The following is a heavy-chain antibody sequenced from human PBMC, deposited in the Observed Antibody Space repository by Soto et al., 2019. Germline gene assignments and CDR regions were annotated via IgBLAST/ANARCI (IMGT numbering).Heavy chain of an antibody. D-gene: IGHD2-8*01. CDR2: INPKSGGT. J-gene: IGHJ6*02. V-gene: IGHV1-2*04. CDR1: GYSFTDYH. Sequence: SLKFSCKTSGYSFTDYHIHWVQQAPGQGLEWLGRINPKSGGTSTAQKFQGWVTMTTDTSISTASMELTRLTSDDTAIYYCARGDSTDCSNGVCSFFYNHNMDVWG. CDR3: ARGDSTDCSNGVCSFFYNHNMDV.